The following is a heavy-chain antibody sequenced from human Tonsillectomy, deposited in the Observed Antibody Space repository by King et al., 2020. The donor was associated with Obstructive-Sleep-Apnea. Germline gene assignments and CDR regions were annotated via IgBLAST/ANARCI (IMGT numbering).Heavy chain of an antibody. CDR1: GFTFSSYG. J-gene: IGHJ4*02. CDR3: AKEGGGSGVYWVDS. Sequence: VQLVESGGGMVQPGGSLRLSCAASGFTFSSYGISWVRQAPGKGLEWVSAINTRGTTFYAGSVRGRFTISRENSQYTVNLQVNSLRAEDTALYYCAKEGGGSGVYWVDSWGQGTLVTVSS. CDR2: INTRGTT. V-gene: IGHV3-23*04. D-gene: IGHD3-10*01.